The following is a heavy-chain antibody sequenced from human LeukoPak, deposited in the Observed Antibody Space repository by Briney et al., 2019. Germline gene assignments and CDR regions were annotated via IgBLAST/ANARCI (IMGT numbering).Heavy chain of an antibody. CDR1: GFTFSSYG. D-gene: IGHD3-22*01. CDR2: IRYDGSNK. CDR3: ARNPTPGENYETPWTYYYYYMDV. V-gene: IGHV3-30*02. Sequence: PGGSLRLSCAASGFTFSSYGMHWVRQAPGKGLEWVAFIRYDGSNKYYADSVKGRFTISRDNSKNTLYLQMNSLRAEDTAVYYCARNPTPGENYETPWTYYYYYMDVWGKGTTVTVSS. J-gene: IGHJ6*03.